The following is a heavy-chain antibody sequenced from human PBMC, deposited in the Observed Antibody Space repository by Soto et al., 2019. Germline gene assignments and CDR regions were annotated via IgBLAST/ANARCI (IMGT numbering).Heavy chain of an antibody. CDR3: TREVLRYSSNWFDP. J-gene: IGHJ5*02. CDR1: GYTLNEVA. D-gene: IGHD3-9*01. CDR2: FDPDEAET. V-gene: IGHV1-24*01. Sequence: ASVKVSCKVSGYTLNEVAMHWVRQAPGKGLEWLGGFDPDEAETIYAQHFQGRVTMTEDTSTDTVYMELSSLRSEDTALYFCTREVLRYSSNWFDPWGQGTLVTVSS.